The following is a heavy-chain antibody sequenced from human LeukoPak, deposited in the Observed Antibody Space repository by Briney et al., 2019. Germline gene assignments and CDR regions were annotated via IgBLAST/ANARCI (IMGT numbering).Heavy chain of an antibody. CDR3: ARDRGHYFDL. J-gene: IGHJ2*01. V-gene: IGHV1-2*02. CDR2: INPNSGGT. CDR1: GGTFSSYA. Sequence: ASVKVSCKASGGTFSSYAISWVRQAPGQGLEWMGWINPNSGGTNYAQKFQGRVTMTRDTSISTAYMELSRLRSDDTAVYYCARDRGHYFDLWGRGTLVTVSS.